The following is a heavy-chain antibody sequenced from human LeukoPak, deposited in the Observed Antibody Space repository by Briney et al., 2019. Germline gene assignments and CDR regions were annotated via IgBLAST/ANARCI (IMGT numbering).Heavy chain of an antibody. D-gene: IGHD6-13*01. J-gene: IGHJ4*02. CDR2: ISDSGGST. CDR1: GFIFSNYA. CDR3: AKRYRSSWSSFDY. Sequence: GGSLRLSCAASGFIFSNYAMNWVRQAPGKGLEWVSTISDSGGSTYNADSVKGRFTISRDNSKDTLYLQMNSLRAEDTAVYYCAKRYRSSWSSFDYWGQGTLVTVSS. V-gene: IGHV3-23*01.